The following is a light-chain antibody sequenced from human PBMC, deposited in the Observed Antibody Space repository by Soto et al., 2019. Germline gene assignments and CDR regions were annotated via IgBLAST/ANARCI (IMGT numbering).Light chain of an antibody. CDR3: QQYGSSLGT. V-gene: IGKV3-20*01. Sequence: EIVLTQSPGTLSLSPVERATLSCRASQSVSSSYLAWYQQKPGQAPRLLIYGASSRATGIPDRFSGSGSGTDFTLTISRLETEDFAVYYCQQYGSSLGTFGPGTKVDIK. CDR1: QSVSSSY. J-gene: IGKJ3*01. CDR2: GAS.